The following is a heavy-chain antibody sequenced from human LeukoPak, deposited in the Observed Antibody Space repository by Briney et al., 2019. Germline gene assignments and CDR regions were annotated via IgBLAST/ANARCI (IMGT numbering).Heavy chain of an antibody. D-gene: IGHD2-2*01. Sequence: SVRVSCKASGGTFSSYAISWVRQAPGQGLEWMGGIIPIFGTANYAQKFQGRVTITADKSTSTAYMELSSLRSEDTAVYYCARVPYCSSTSCYAYYYYYYMDVWGKGTTVTVSS. CDR3: ARVPYCSSTSCYAYYYYYYMDV. J-gene: IGHJ6*03. CDR1: GGTFSSYA. CDR2: IIPIFGTA. V-gene: IGHV1-69*06.